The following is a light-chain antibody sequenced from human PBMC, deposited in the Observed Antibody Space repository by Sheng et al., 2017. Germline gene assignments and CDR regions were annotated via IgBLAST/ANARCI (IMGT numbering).Light chain of an antibody. V-gene: IGKV3-15*01. J-gene: IGKJ4*01. CDR2: GAS. CDR1: QSVSSD. CDR3: QQYKIWPLT. Sequence: DIVMTRSAATLSVSPGETATLSCRASQSVSSDLAWYQQRPGQAPRLLIYGASTRATGVPARFGGFGSGTEFTLTISSLQSEDFAVYYCQQYKIWPLTFGGGTKVEIK.